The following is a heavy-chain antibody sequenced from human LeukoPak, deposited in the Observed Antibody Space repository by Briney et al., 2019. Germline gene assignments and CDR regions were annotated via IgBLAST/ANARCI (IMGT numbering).Heavy chain of an antibody. J-gene: IGHJ5*02. CDR2: IYSRGNT. CDR1: GGSFSGYY. Sequence: SETLSLTCAVYGGSFSGYYWSWIRQPPGKGLEWLGNIYSRGNTYYKPSLRSRVTISIDTSKNQFSLRLTSVTAADTAVYYCAREGGSSSVGWFDPWGQGTLVTVSS. D-gene: IGHD6-13*01. CDR3: AREGGSSSVGWFDP. V-gene: IGHV4-34*01.